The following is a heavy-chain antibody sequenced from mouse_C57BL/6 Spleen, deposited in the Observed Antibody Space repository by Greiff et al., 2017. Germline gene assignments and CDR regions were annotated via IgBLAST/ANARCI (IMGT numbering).Heavy chain of an antibody. CDR3: GRRADYYGSRHWYFGV. J-gene: IGHJ1*03. D-gene: IGHD1-1*01. Sequence: QVTLKVSGPGLLQSSQTLSLTCSFSGFSLSTSGMGVSWIRQPSGQGLEWLAHIYWDDDKRYNPSLKSRLTISKDTSSNQVFHKITRVDTADTATYYCGRRADYYGSRHWYFGVWGTGTTVTVSS. CDR2: IYWDDDK. CDR1: GFSLSTSGMG. V-gene: IGHV8-12*01.